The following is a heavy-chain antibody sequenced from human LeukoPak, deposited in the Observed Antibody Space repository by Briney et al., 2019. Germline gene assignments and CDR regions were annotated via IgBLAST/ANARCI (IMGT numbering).Heavy chain of an antibody. CDR3: MGKLDY. CDR1: GYTFATYG. D-gene: IGHD5-24*01. V-gene: IGHV1-18*01. J-gene: IGHJ4*02. CDR2: YIFYSGAT. Sequence: ASVKVSCKASGYTFATYGVSWVRQAPGQGLEWMGYIFYSGATYYSPSLRSRLSMSLDTSKNEFSLNLTSYVCARGGNDGDMGKLDYWGQGIRVTVSS.